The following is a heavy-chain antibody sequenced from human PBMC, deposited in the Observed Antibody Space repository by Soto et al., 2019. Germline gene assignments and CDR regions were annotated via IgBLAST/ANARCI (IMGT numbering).Heavy chain of an antibody. CDR3: ARDRLSHYYYGMDV. CDR1: GFTFSDYY. Sequence: PGESLKISCAASGFTFSDYYMSWIRQAPGKGLEWVSYISSSSSYTNYADSVKGRFTISRDNAKNSLYLQMNSLRAEDTAVYYCARDRLSHYYYGMDVWGQGTTVTVSS. J-gene: IGHJ6*02. CDR2: ISSSSSYT. V-gene: IGHV3-11*05.